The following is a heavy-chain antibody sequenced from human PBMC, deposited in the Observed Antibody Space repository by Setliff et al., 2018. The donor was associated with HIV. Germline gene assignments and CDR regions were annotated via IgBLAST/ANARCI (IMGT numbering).Heavy chain of an antibody. V-gene: IGHV3-48*03. D-gene: IGHD3-16*01. CDR1: GLIFSSYE. CDR2: IGGHGSII. J-gene: IGHJ6*04. CDR3: AAVPWGHSSLIIDH. Sequence: GGSLRLSCAASGLIFSSYEMNWVRQAPGKGLEWISFIGGHGSIIHYADSVKGRFTISRDNAKNSVYLQMHSLRVEDTAVYYCAAVPWGHSSLIIDHWGKGTTVTVSS.